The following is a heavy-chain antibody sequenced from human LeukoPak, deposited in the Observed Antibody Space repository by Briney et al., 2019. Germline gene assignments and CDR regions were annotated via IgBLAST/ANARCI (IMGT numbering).Heavy chain of an antibody. J-gene: IGHJ4*02. CDR1: GGSFSGYY. D-gene: IGHD3-22*01. V-gene: IGHV4-34*01. CDR3: ARDNYDSSGYSRGFDY. Sequence: SQTLSLTCAVYGGSFSGYYWSWIRQPPGKGLEWIGEINHSGSTNYNPSLKSRVTISVDTSENQFSLKLSSVTAADTAVYYCARDNYDSSGYSRGFDYWGQGTLVTVSS. CDR2: INHSGST.